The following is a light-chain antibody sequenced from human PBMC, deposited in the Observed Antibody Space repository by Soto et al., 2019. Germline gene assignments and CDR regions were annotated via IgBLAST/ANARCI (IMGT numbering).Light chain of an antibody. CDR2: GAS. Sequence: EIVLTQSPGTLSLSPGDRATLSCRASQTVSNNYLAWCQQKPGQAPRVIMYGASRRATGIPDRFSGGGSGTDFTLTISRLEPEDFAVYFCKQYAGPPTTVGQGTRLEIK. CDR3: KQYAGPPTT. CDR1: QTVSNNY. V-gene: IGKV3-20*01. J-gene: IGKJ5*01.